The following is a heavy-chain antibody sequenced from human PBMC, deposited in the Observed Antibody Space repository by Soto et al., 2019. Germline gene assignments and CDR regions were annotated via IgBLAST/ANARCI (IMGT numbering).Heavy chain of an antibody. J-gene: IGHJ4*02. CDR1: GFTFSSYA. CDR2: ISGSGGST. CDR3: AKAVMGSMYYDSSGYYYVLDL. V-gene: IGHV3-23*01. Sequence: GGSLRLSCAASGFTFSSYAMSWVRQAPGKGLEWVSAISGSGGSTYYADSVKGRFTISRDNSKNTLYLQMNNLRAEDTAVYYCAKAVMGSMYYDSSGYYYVLDLWGQGTLVTVSS. D-gene: IGHD3-22*01.